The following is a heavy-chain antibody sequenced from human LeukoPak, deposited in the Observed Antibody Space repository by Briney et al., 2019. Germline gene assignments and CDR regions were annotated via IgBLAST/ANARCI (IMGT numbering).Heavy chain of an antibody. CDR3: ARDAPYYDILTGYYTAAEYFQH. Sequence: PGGSLRLSCAASGFTFSSYSMNWVRQAPGKGLEWVSSISSSSSYIYYADSVKGRFTISRDDAKNSMYLQMNSLRAEETAVYYCARDAPYYDILTGYYTAAEYFQHWGQGTLVTVSS. CDR2: ISSSSSYI. V-gene: IGHV3-21*01. CDR1: GFTFSSYS. J-gene: IGHJ1*01. D-gene: IGHD3-9*01.